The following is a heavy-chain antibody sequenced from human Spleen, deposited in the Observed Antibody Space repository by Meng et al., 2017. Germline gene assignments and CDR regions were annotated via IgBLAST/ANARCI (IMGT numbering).Heavy chain of an antibody. J-gene: IGHJ6*02. CDR1: GFPFNTYG. Sequence: GRSLRLSCAASGFPFNTYGMHWVRQAPGKGLEWVALRWYDGIDKYYADSVKGRFTISRDNSKNTLYLQMDSLRAEDTAVYYCAKVMMLRGLNYYYYGLDVWGQGTTVTVSS. V-gene: IGHV3-33*06. CDR2: RWYDGIDK. CDR3: AKVMMLRGLNYYYYGLDV. D-gene: IGHD3-10*01.